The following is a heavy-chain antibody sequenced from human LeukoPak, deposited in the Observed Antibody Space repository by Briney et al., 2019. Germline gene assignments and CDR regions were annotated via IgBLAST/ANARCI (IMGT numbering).Heavy chain of an antibody. Sequence: PGGSLRLSCAASEFTFKSYAMTWVRQAPGKGLEWVSGISGSGGSTSYADSVKGRFTISRDNSKNTLYLQMNSLRAEDTAVYYCAKAGPYSNYESWFDPWGQGTLVTVSS. CDR2: ISGSGGST. CDR3: AKAGPYSNYESWFDP. D-gene: IGHD4-11*01. V-gene: IGHV3-23*01. CDR1: EFTFKSYA. J-gene: IGHJ5*02.